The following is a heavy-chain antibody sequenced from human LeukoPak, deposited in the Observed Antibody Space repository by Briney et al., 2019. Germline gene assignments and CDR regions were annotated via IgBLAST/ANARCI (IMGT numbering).Heavy chain of an antibody. V-gene: IGHV4-30-2*01. J-gene: IGHJ5*02. CDR2: IYHSGST. CDR1: GGSINSGGYS. D-gene: IGHD3-22*01. Sequence: SETLSLTCAVSGGSINSGGYSWSWIRQPPGKGLGWIGFIYHSGSTFYNPSLKSRVTISIDRSKNQFSPKLSSVTAADTAVYYCAREETYNNSGFWFDPWGQGTLVTVSS. CDR3: AREETYNNSGFWFDP.